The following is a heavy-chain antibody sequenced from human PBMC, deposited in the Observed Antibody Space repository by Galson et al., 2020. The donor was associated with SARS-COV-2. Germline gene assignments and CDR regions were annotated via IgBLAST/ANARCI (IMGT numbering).Heavy chain of an antibody. V-gene: IGHV1-69*04. J-gene: IGHJ5*02. CDR1: GGTFDSFA. D-gene: IGHD2-15*01. CDR3: ARDGRALVVDPNPPALAS. Sequence: SVKVSCKASGGTFDSFAITWVRQAPGQGLEWMGRIIPVLALTHYAQKFQGRVTFSADKSTSTAYMELSTLRSEDTAMYFCARDGRALVVDPNPPALASWGQGTLVTVSS. CDR2: IIPVLALT.